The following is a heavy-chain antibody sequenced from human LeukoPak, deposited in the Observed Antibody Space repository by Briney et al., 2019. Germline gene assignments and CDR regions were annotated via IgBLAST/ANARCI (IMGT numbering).Heavy chain of an antibody. D-gene: IGHD6-19*01. Sequence: NPSETLSLTCTVSGGSISSSSYYWGWIRQPPGKGLEWIGSIYYSGSTYYNPSLKSRVTISVDTSKNQFSLKLSSVTAADTAVYYCARAIAVAVWHYWGQGTLVTVSS. CDR3: ARAIAVAVWHY. CDR2: IYYSGST. V-gene: IGHV4-39*07. J-gene: IGHJ4*02. CDR1: GGSISSSSYY.